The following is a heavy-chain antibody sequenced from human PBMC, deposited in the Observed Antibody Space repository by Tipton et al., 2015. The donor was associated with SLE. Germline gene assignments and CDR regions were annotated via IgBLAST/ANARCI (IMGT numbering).Heavy chain of an antibody. V-gene: IGHV4-34*01. CDR2: INHSGST. J-gene: IGHJ4*02. CDR1: GGSFSGYY. D-gene: IGHD3-3*01. Sequence: TLSLTCAVYGGSFSGYYWSWIRQPPGKGLEWIGEINHSGSTNYNPSLKSRVTISVDTSKNQFSLKLSSVTAADTAVYYCAIRGVVTGYFDYWGQGTLVTVSS. CDR3: AIRGVVTGYFDY.